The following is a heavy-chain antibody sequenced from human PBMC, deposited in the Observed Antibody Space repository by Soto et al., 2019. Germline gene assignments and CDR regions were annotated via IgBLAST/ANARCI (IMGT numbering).Heavy chain of an antibody. D-gene: IGHD3-3*01. CDR3: ERNGSYYDFWSGYYFGGGMDV. Sequence: SETLSLTCAVYGGSFSGYYWSWIRQPPGKGLEWIGEINHSGSTNYNPSLKSRVTIPVDTSKNQFSLKLSSVTAADTAVYYCERNGSYYDFWSGYYFGGGMDVWGQGTTVTVSS. J-gene: IGHJ6*02. V-gene: IGHV4-34*01. CDR2: INHSGST. CDR1: GGSFSGYY.